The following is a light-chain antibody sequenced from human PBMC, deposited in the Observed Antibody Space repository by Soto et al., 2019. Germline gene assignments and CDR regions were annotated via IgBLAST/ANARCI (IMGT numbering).Light chain of an antibody. Sequence: QMTQSPSSLFASVGDRVTITCRSSQSSTSHLNWYQQKVGQSPKLLIYAASTLQSGVPPRFSGSGSGTEFPLTISGLQREDFATYYCQQSHSAPLTFGGGTKVEIK. CDR3: QQSHSAPLT. CDR2: AAS. V-gene: IGKV1-39*01. CDR1: QSSTSH. J-gene: IGKJ4*01.